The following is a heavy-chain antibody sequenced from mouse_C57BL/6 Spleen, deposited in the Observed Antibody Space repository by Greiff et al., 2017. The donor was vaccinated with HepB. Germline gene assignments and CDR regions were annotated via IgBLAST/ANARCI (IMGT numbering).Heavy chain of an antibody. CDR2: IDPSDSYT. CDR1: GYTFTSYW. V-gene: IGHV1-59*01. Sequence: VQLQQPGAELVRPGTSVKLSCKASGYTFTSYWMHWVKQRPGQGLEWIGVIDPSDSYTNYNQKFKGKATLTVDTSSSTAYMQLSSLTSEDSAVYYCAKDGDGYSPRDYWGQGTTLTVSS. D-gene: IGHD2-3*01. J-gene: IGHJ2*01. CDR3: AKDGDGYSPRDY.